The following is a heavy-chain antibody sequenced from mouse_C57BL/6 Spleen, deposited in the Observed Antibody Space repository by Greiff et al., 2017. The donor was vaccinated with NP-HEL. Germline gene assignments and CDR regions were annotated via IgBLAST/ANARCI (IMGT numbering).Heavy chain of an antibody. J-gene: IGHJ3*01. Sequence: VQLQQSGAELVRPGSSVKLSCKASGYTFTSYWMHWVKQRPIQGLEWIGNIDPSDSETHYNQKFKDKATLTVDKSSSTAYMQLSSLTSEDSAVYYCARGRKTAQATFAYWGQGTLVTVSA. CDR2: IDPSDSET. CDR3: ARGRKTAQATFAY. V-gene: IGHV1-52*01. CDR1: GYTFTSYW. D-gene: IGHD3-2*02.